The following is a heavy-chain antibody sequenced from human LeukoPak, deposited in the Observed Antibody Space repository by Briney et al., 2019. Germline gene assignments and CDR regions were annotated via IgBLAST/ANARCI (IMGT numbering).Heavy chain of an antibody. Sequence: SVKVSCKASGGTFSRYAISWVRQAPGQGLEWVGGIIPMFGIANYAQKFQGRVTITADESTSTAYMELSSLRSEDTAVYYCARDRPYTGGWRGFDYWGQGTLVTVSS. CDR2: IIPMFGIA. D-gene: IGHD6-19*01. V-gene: IGHV1-69*13. CDR1: GGTFSRYA. CDR3: ARDRPYTGGWRGFDY. J-gene: IGHJ4*02.